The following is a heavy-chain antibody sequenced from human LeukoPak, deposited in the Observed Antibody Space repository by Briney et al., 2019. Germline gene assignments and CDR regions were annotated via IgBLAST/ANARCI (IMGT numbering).Heavy chain of an antibody. V-gene: IGHV4-39*01. Sequence: SETLSLTCTVSGGSISSSSYYWGWIRQPPGKGLEWIGSIYYSGSTYYNPSLKSRVTISVDTSKNQFSLKLSSVTAADTAVYYCARSIMITFGGVIPHYFDYWGQGTLSPSPQ. J-gene: IGHJ4*02. CDR1: GGSISSSSYY. D-gene: IGHD3-16*02. CDR3: ARSIMITFGGVIPHYFDY. CDR2: IYYSGST.